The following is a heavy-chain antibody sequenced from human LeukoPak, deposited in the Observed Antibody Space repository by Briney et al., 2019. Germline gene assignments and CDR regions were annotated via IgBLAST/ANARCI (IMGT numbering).Heavy chain of an antibody. V-gene: IGHV3-23*01. Sequence: GSLRLSCAASGFTFSNYVMSWVRQTPGKGLEWVSAISGSGGSTYYADSVKGRFTISRDNSKNTLSLQMNSLRAEDTAVYYCATQLRLRFLEWLRWGQGTLVTVPS. J-gene: IGHJ4*02. CDR3: ATQLRLRFLEWLR. D-gene: IGHD3-3*01. CDR1: GFTFSNYV. CDR2: ISGSGGST.